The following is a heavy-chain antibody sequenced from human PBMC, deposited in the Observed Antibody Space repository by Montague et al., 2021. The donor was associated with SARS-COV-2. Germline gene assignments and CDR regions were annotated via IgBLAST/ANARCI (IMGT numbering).Heavy chain of an antibody. V-gene: IGHV3-23*01. CDR1: GFIFRHYA. CDR3: AKDREMDYSADY. D-gene: IGHD5-24*01. Sequence: SLRLSCAASGFIFRHYAMSWVRQAPGKGLEWVSGISTSGDYTYYADSLKGRFTISRDNSRNTLYLQMNSLRAEDTAIYYCAKDREMDYSADYWGQGTLVTVSP. CDR2: ISTSGDYT. J-gene: IGHJ4*02.